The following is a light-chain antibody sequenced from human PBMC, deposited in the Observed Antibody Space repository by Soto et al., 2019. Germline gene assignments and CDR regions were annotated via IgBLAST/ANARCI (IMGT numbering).Light chain of an antibody. CDR1: SGHSSYI. V-gene: IGLV4-60*02. J-gene: IGLJ3*02. CDR3: ETWDSNTHTV. CDR2: LEGSGSY. Sequence: QSVLTQSSSASASLGSSVKLTCTLSSGHSSYIIAWHQQQPGKAPRYLMKLEGSGSYNKGSGVPDRFSGSSSGADRYLTISHLQFEDEADYYCETWDSNTHTVFGGGTQLTVL.